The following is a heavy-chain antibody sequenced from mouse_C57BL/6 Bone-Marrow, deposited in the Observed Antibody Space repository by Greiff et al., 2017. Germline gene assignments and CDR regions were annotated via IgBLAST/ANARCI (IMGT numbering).Heavy chain of an antibody. V-gene: IGHV1-72*01. Sequence: QVQLQQPGAELVKPGASVKLSCKASGYWMHWVKQRPGRGLEWIGRIDPNSGGTKYNEKFKSKATLTVDKPSSTAYMQLSSLTSEDSAVYYCAREGLTGPFAYWGQGTLVTVSA. CDR1: GYW. CDR3: AREGLTGPFAY. D-gene: IGHD4-1*01. CDR2: IDPNSGGT. J-gene: IGHJ3*01.